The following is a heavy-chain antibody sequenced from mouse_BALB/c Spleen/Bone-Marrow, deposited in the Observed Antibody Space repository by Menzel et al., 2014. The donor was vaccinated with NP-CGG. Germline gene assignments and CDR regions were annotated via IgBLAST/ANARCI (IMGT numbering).Heavy chain of an antibody. CDR1: AYSITSGYG. J-gene: IGHJ2*01. CDR2: IHYSGNT. Sequence: DVHLVESGPDLVKPSQSVSLTCTVTAYSITSGYGWHWIRQFPGNRLEWMAYIHYSGNTDYNPSLKSRISITRDTSKNQFFLQLNSVTTEDTATYYCARETAIVADFDYWGQGTTLTVSS. D-gene: IGHD1-1*01. CDR3: ARETAIVADFDY. V-gene: IGHV3-1*02.